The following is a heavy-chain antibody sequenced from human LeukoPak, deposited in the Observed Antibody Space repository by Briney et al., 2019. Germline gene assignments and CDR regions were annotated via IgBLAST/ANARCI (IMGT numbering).Heavy chain of an antibody. CDR3: ARQYYDNTGYYYFDY. D-gene: IGHD3-22*01. J-gene: IGHJ4*02. CDR1: GGSITGSSYY. V-gene: IGHV4-39*01. CDR2: MYYSGST. Sequence: SEILSLTCTVSGGSITGSSYYWGWIRQPPGKGLEWIGSMYYSGSTYYKTSLKSRVTISADTSKNEFSLELSSVTAADTAVYYCARQYYDNTGYYYFDYWGQGTLVTVSS.